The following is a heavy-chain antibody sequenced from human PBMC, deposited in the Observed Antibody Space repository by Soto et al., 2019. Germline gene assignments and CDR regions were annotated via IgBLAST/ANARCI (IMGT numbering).Heavy chain of an antibody. CDR1: GVTFSSYA. J-gene: IGHJ4*02. D-gene: IGHD1-26*01. CDR2: IIPIFGTA. CDR3: ARALIVGATTYDY. Sequence: SVKVSCKASGVTFSSYAISWVRQAPGQGLEWMGGIIPIFGTANYAQKFQGRVTITADKSTSTAYMELSSLRSEDTAVYYCARALIVGATTYDYWGQGTLVTVSS. V-gene: IGHV1-69*06.